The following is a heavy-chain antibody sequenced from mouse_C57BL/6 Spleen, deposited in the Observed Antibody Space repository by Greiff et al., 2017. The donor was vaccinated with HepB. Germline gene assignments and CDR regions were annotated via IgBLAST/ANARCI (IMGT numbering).Heavy chain of an antibody. CDR3: AREGGIDYFDY. J-gene: IGHJ2*01. Sequence: EVQLQESEGGLVQPGSSMKLSCTASGFTFSDYYMAWVRQVPEKGLEWVANINYDGSSTYYLDSLKSRFIISRDNAKNILYLQMSSLKSEDTATYYCAREGGIDYFDYWGQGTTLTVSS. V-gene: IGHV5-16*01. CDR2: INYDGSST. CDR1: GFTFSDYY.